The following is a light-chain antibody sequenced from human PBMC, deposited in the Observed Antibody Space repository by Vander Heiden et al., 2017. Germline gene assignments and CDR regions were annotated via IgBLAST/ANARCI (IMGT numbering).Light chain of an antibody. CDR1: QSVFQNSNNKNF. CDR2: WAS. J-gene: IGKJ2*01. V-gene: IGKV4-1*01. Sequence: DVVMTQSPDSLALSLGERATISCKSSQSVFQNSNNKNFLAWYQQKPGEPPKLLIYWASTRKSGVPDRFSGSESGTDFTLTINNLQAEDVAVYYCQQYQSAPYTFGQGTRLEIK. CDR3: QQYQSAPYT.